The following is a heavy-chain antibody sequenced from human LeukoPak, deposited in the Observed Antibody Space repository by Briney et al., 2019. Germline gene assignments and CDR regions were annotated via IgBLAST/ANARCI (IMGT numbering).Heavy chain of an antibody. J-gene: IGHJ4*02. Sequence: SQTLSLTCTVSGDSISSGTYYWSWIRQPAGKGLEWIGRIYSGGNTNYNPSLKSRVTISVDTSKNQFSLKLSSVTAADTAVYFCAREGSIYYYDSSGYLGYWGQGTLVTVSS. CDR2: IYSGGNT. CDR3: AREGSIYYYDSSGYLGY. CDR1: GDSISSGTYY. V-gene: IGHV4-61*02. D-gene: IGHD3-22*01.